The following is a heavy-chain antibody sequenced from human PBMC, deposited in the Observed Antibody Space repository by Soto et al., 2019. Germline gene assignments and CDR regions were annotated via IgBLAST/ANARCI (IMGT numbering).Heavy chain of an antibody. Sequence: QVQLVQSGAEVKGPGSSVKVSCKAFGGTFNNFAFSWVRQAPGQGLEWMGGIIPIFDTANYAQSFQGRVTITADESTSTVYMELSSLRSGDTAIYYCARDFAYFDSWGQGTLVTVSS. CDR2: IIPIFDTA. D-gene: IGHD3-3*01. CDR1: GGTFNNFA. V-gene: IGHV1-69*01. J-gene: IGHJ4*02. CDR3: ARDFAYFDS.